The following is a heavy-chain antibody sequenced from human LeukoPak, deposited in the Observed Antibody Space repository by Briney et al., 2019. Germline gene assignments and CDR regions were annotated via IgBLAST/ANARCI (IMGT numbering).Heavy chain of an antibody. Sequence: SQTLSLTCTVSGGSISSGGYYWSWIRQHPGKGLEWNGYIYYSGSTYYNPSLKSRVTISVDTSKNQFSLKLSSVTAADTAVYYCAREASGSYSGFDYWGQGTLVTVSS. J-gene: IGHJ4*02. CDR2: IYYSGST. CDR1: GGSISSGGYY. D-gene: IGHD1-26*01. CDR3: AREASGSYSGFDY. V-gene: IGHV4-31*03.